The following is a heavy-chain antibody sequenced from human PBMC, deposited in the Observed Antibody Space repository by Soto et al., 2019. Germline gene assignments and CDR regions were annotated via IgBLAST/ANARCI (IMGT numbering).Heavy chain of an antibody. CDR3: VRDPYLPTAGRLVSLHY. Sequence: GSLRLSCAASGFSFRSYAMHWVRQAPGKGLEWVAVIWYDGVNKYYADSVKGRFTISRDNSNNTLYVQMNSLKAEDTAVYYCVRDPYLPTAGRLVSLHYWGQGT. CDR2: IWYDGVNK. V-gene: IGHV3-30*04. J-gene: IGHJ4*02. CDR1: GFSFRSYA. D-gene: IGHD1-1*01.